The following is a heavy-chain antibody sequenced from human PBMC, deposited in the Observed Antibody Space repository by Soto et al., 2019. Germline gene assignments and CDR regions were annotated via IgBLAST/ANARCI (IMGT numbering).Heavy chain of an antibody. D-gene: IGHD3-22*01. CDR2: IWYDGSNK. V-gene: IGHV3-33*01. CDR1: GFTFSSYG. CDR3: ARDRGRDYYDSSGYYGPFDY. Sequence: GGSLRLSCAASGFTFSSYGMHWVRQAPGKGLEWVAVIWYDGSNKYYADSVKGRFTISRDNSKNTLYLQMNSLRAEDTAVYYCARDRGRDYYDSSGYYGPFDYCGQGTLVIVSS. J-gene: IGHJ4*02.